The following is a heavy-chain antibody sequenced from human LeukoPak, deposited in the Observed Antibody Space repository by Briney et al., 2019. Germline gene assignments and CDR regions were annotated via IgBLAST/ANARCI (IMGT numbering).Heavy chain of an antibody. CDR3: ARGTKGGRIVPTLSLDF. Sequence: PGGSLRLSCAASGFTLSNGMDWVRQAPGKGLEWVALIWYDGTITYYADSVRGRFTISGDNSMNTLYLQMNSLKVEDTAVYYCARGTKGGRIVPTLSLDFWGQGTLVSVSS. J-gene: IGHJ4*02. V-gene: IGHV3-30*12. CDR2: IWYDGTIT. CDR1: GFTLSNG. D-gene: IGHD5-12*01.